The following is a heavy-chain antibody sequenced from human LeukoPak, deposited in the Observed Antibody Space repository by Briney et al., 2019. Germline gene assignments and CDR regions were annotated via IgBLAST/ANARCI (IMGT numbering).Heavy chain of an antibody. CDR3: AGADKWLVFDY. V-gene: IGHV4-59*01. Sequence: SETLSLTCTVSGGSISSYYWSWIRQPPGKGVEWIGYIHKSGSTNYNPSLKSRVTISVDTSKNQLSLILSSVTAADTAMYYCAGADKWLVFDYWGQGTLVTVSS. D-gene: IGHD6-19*01. CDR2: IHKSGST. J-gene: IGHJ4*02. CDR1: GGSISSYY.